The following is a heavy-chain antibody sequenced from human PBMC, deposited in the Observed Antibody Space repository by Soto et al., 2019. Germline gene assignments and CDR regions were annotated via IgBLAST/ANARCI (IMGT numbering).Heavy chain of an antibody. D-gene: IGHD3-10*01. CDR1: GASLRSGSYY. CDR3: SYGSSFDY. Sequence: PSETLSLTCTVSGASLRSGSYYWSWIRQPPGKGLEWIGYISHSGRTNYDPSLKSRLTMSVDTSQNQFSLQLNSVTAADTAVYYCSYGSSFDYWGHGTLVTVSS. V-gene: IGHV4-61*01. J-gene: IGHJ4*01. CDR2: ISHSGRT.